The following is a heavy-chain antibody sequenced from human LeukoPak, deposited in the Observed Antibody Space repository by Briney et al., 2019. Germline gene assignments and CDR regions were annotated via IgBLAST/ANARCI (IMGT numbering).Heavy chain of an antibody. J-gene: IGHJ3*02. CDR1: NYSINNGYY. CDR3: AREKENGDAFDI. CDR2: IYHSGST. D-gene: IGHD1-1*01. Sequence: SETLSLTCTVSNYSINNGYYWGWIRQPPGKGLEWIGYIYHSGSTYYNPSLKSRVTISVDRSKNQFSLKLSSVTAADTAVYYCAREKENGDAFDIWGQGTMVTVSS. V-gene: IGHV4-38-2*02.